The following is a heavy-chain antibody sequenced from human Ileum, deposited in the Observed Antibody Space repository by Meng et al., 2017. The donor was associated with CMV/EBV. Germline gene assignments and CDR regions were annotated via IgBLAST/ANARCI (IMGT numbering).Heavy chain of an antibody. Sequence: GYTFTGYSMHWVRQAPGQGLEWMGWINPNSGGTNYAQRFQGRVTMTRDTSISTAYMELSRLRSDDTAVYYCARDLCSSTSCYRWFDPWGQGTLVTVSS. CDR1: GYTFTGYS. J-gene: IGHJ5*02. V-gene: IGHV1-2*02. CDR2: INPNSGGT. D-gene: IGHD2-2*01. CDR3: ARDLCSSTSCYRWFDP.